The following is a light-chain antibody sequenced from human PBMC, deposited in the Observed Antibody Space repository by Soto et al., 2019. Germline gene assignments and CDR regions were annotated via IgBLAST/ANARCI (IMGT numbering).Light chain of an antibody. J-gene: IGKJ5*01. CDR3: QEYGPSPPIT. CDR1: QSVIGRQ. V-gene: IGKV3-20*01. CDR2: GVS. Sequence: EIVLTQSPGTLSLSPGERATLSCRASQSVIGRQLAWYQHKPGQAPRLLIYGVSSRATGIPDRFTGSGSGTDFTLTIIRLEPEDFSVFYCQEYGPSPPITFGQGTRLEIK.